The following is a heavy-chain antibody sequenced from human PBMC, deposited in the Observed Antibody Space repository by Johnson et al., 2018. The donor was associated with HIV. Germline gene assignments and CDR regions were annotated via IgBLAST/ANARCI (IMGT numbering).Heavy chain of an antibody. V-gene: IGHV3-9*01. CDR3: ARLIGYDSSGKAFDM. J-gene: IGHJ3*02. CDR2: LRWNSGSI. Sequence: VESGGGLVQPGRSLKLSCAASGFTFDDYAMHWVRQAPGKGLEWVSGLRWNSGSIGYADSVKGRFTISRDNAKNSLYLQMNSLRAEDTALYYCARLIGYDSSGKAFDMWGQGTMVIVSS. CDR1: GFTFDDYA. D-gene: IGHD3-22*01.